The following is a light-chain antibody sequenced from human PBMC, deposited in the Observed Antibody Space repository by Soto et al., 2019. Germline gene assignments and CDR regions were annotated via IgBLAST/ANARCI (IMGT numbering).Light chain of an antibody. J-gene: IGKJ5*01. CDR2: EAS. V-gene: IGKV3-11*01. Sequence: EIVLTQSPATLSLSPGERVTLSCRASQSFSSYLAWYQQKPCQAPRLLIYEASKRATGIPARFSGRGSGTEFTLTISSLEPEDFAVYYCQERSNWPPVITFGQGTRLEIK. CDR3: QERSNWPPVIT. CDR1: QSFSSY.